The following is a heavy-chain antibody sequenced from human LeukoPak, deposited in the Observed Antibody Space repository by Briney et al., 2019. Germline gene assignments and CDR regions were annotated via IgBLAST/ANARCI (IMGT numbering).Heavy chain of an antibody. CDR2: ISGSGGST. J-gene: IGHJ2*01. CDR3: AKAPVLRFLEWFTEYFDL. Sequence: GGSLRLSCAASGFTFDDYAMSWVRQAPGKGLEWVSAISGSGGSTYYADSVKGRFTISRDNSKNTLYLQMNSLRAEDTAVYYCAKAPVLRFLEWFTEYFDLWGRGTLVTVSS. CDR1: GFTFDDYA. D-gene: IGHD3-3*01. V-gene: IGHV3-23*01.